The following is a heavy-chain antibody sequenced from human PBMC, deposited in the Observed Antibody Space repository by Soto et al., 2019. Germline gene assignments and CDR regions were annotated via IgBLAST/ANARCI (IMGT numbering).Heavy chain of an antibody. V-gene: IGHV1-69*02. CDR1: GGTFRNYP. CDR3: ARGPLVVVNYFES. J-gene: IGHJ4*02. CDR2: IFPLTDIP. Sequence: QVQLVQSGTEVKKPGSSVKVSCKASGGTFRNYPINWVRQAPGQGLAWMGSIFPLTDIPDYAQNFQARLTISADKSTSTAYMELSSLTSDDTAMYFCARGPLVVVNYFESWGQGTLVTVSS.